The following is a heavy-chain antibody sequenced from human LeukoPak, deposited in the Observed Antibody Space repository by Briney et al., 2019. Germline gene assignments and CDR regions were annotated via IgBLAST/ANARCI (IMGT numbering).Heavy chain of an antibody. CDR3: AREGYGDLAFDI. D-gene: IGHD4-17*01. Sequence: GGSLRLSCPASGFTVSSNYMSWVRQAPGKGREWVAVIYSGGSTYYADSVKGRFTISRDNSKNTLYLQMNSLRAEDTAVYYCAREGYGDLAFDIWGQGTMVTVSS. J-gene: IGHJ3*02. CDR2: IYSGGST. V-gene: IGHV3-66*01. CDR1: GFTVSSNY.